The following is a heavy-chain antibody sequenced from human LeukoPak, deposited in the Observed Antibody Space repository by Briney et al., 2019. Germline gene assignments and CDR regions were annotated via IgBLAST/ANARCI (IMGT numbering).Heavy chain of an antibody. CDR1: GFTFTSSA. J-gene: IGHJ4*02. CDR3: AAARLLPYYFDY. Sequence: ASVNVSCKASGFTFTSSAVQWVRQARGQRLEWIGWIVVGSGNTNYAQKFQERVTITRDMSTSTAYMELSSLRSEDTAVYYCAAARLLPYYFDYWGQGTLVTVSS. D-gene: IGHD6-25*01. CDR2: IVVGSGNT. V-gene: IGHV1-58*01.